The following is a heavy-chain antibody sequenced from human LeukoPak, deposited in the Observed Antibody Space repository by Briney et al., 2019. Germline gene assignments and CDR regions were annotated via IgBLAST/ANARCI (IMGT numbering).Heavy chain of an antibody. V-gene: IGHV3-7*01. D-gene: IGHD6-19*01. J-gene: IGHJ4*02. CDR3: VRDAVGTTPFDH. Sequence: GGSLRLSCAASGFTFTNFWMTWVRQAPGKGLEWVANIKQDGSEESYVDSVKGRFTISRDNTRNSLYLQMDSLRVGDTAVYYCVRDAVGTTPFDHWGQGTLVTVSS. CDR2: IKQDGSEE. CDR1: GFTFTNFW.